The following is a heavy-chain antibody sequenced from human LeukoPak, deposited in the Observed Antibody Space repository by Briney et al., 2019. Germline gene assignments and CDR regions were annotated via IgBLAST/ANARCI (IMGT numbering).Heavy chain of an antibody. CDR3: ASATGIDGYTSGYDF. V-gene: IGHV1-8*02. J-gene: IGHJ4*02. CDR2: MNPNSGNT. Sequence: ASVKVSCKASGYTFTSHGISWVRQATGQGLEWMGWMNPNSGNTGYAQKFQGRVTMTRNTSINTAYMELSSLRSEDTAVYYCASATGIDGYTSGYDFWGQGTLVTVSS. CDR1: GYTFTSHG. D-gene: IGHD5-18*01.